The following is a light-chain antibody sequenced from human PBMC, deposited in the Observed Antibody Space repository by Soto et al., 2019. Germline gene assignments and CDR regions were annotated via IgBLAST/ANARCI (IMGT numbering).Light chain of an antibody. Sequence: DIQMTQSPSTLSASVGDRVTITCRASQSISSWLAWYQQKPGKAPKLLIYKASSLESGVPSRFSGSGSGTAFTLNIISLQPDDCATYYCQQHNSYSPWTFGEGTKVEIK. CDR3: QQHNSYSPWT. CDR2: KAS. V-gene: IGKV1-5*03. J-gene: IGKJ1*01. CDR1: QSISSW.